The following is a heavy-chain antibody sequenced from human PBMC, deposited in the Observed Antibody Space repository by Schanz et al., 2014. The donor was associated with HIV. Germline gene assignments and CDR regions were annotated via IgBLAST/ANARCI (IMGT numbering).Heavy chain of an antibody. V-gene: IGHV3-33*08. Sequence: VQLVESGGGLVKPGGSLRLSCAASGFTFSSYSMNWVRQAPGKGLEWVAAMWYDESHKGYADSVKGRFTISRDNSKNTLYLQMNSLRAEDTAVYYCARDDCSGGSCYSNYYYGMDVWGQGTTVTVSS. CDR3: ARDDCSGGSCYSNYYYGMDV. CDR2: MWYDESHK. J-gene: IGHJ6*02. CDR1: GFTFSSYS. D-gene: IGHD2-15*01.